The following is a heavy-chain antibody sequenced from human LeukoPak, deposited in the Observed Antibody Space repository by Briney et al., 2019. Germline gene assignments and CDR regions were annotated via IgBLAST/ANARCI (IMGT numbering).Heavy chain of an antibody. CDR2: ISGSGGST. V-gene: IGHV3-23*01. Sequence: GGSLRLSCAASGFTFSSYAMSWVRQAPGKGLEWVSAISGSGGSTYYADSVKGRFTISSDNSKNTLYLQMNSLRAEDTAVYYCAKDRGGRRYYYYYYMDVWGKGTTVTVSS. CDR3: AKDRGGRRYYYYYYMDV. D-gene: IGHD3-10*01. J-gene: IGHJ6*03. CDR1: GFTFSSYA.